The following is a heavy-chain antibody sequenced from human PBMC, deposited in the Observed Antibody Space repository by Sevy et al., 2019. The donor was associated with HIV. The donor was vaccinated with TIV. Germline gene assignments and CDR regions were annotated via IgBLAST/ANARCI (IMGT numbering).Heavy chain of an antibody. CDR2: IRSKPYDWTT. V-gene: IGHV3-49*03. D-gene: IGHD5-18*01. CDR3: ARGRIPAMGGITDY. CDR1: GFTFGDYD. J-gene: IGHJ4*02. Sequence: CLRLSCTASGFTFGDYDMSWFRQAPGKGLEWIGFIRSKPYDWTTEYAASVKHRFTISRDDSKGIVYLQMNSLKSEDTAVYYCARGRIPAMGGITDYWGQGTLITVSS.